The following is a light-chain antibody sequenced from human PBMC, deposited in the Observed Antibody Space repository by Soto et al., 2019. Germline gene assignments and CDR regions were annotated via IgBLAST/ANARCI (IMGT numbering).Light chain of an antibody. CDR1: QSVLYSSNNKNY. V-gene: IGKV4-1*01. CDR2: WAS. Sequence: DIVMTQSPDSLAVSLGERATINCKSSQSVLYSSNNKNYLAWYQQKPGQPPKLLIYWASTRESGVPDRFSGSGSGTDFTLTISSLQAEDVAVYYGTPYTFGQGTKLEIK. CDR3: TPYT. J-gene: IGKJ2*01.